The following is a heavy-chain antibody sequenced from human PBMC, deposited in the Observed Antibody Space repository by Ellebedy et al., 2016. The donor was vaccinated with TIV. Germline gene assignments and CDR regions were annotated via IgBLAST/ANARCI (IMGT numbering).Heavy chain of an antibody. V-gene: IGHV4-31*11. Sequence: SETLSLXXAVYGGSISSYYWSWIRQHPGKGLEWIGYIYYSGSTYYNPSLKSRVTISVDTSKNQFSLKLSSVTAADTAVYYCARVVGIFPINWFNPWGQGTLVTVSS. CDR3: ARVVGIFPINWFNP. J-gene: IGHJ5*02. D-gene: IGHD2-15*01. CDR2: IYYSGST. CDR1: GGSISSYY.